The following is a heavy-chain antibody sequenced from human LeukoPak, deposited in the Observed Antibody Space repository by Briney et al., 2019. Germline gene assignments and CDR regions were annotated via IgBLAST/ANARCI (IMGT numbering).Heavy chain of an antibody. Sequence: PSETLSLTCTVSGGSISSYYWSWIRQPAGKGREWIGRIYTSGGTNYNPSLKSRVTMSVDTSKNQFSLKLSSVTAADTAVYYCARDGAPYDSTYKGIDYWGQGTLVTVSS. CDR2: IYTSGGT. V-gene: IGHV4-4*07. D-gene: IGHD3-22*01. CDR1: GGSISSYY. CDR3: ARDGAPYDSTYKGIDY. J-gene: IGHJ4*02.